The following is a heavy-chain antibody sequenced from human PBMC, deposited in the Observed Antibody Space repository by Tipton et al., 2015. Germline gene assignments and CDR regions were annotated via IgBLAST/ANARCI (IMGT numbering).Heavy chain of an antibody. J-gene: IGHJ6*02. CDR3: ARDLEHGMDV. CDR1: GGSVSSGSYY. Sequence: TLSLTCTVSGGSVSSGSYYWSWIRQPPGKGLEWIGNISYSETSHYNPSLKSRVTISIDTSKNQFSLKLTSVTAADTAVYYCARDLEHGMDVWGQGTTVTVSS. V-gene: IGHV4-61*01. D-gene: IGHD5-24*01. CDR2: ISYSETS.